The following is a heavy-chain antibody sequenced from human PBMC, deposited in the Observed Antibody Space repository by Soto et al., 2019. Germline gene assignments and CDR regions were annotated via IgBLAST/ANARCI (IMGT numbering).Heavy chain of an antibody. J-gene: IGHJ4*02. V-gene: IGHV4-61*08. CDR1: GGSVSIGDYY. CDR2: IYYSGRT. Sequence: SETLSLTCTVSGGSVSIGDYYLRWIRQPPGKGLEWIGYIYYSGRTNYNPSLKTRVTISLETSKNQFSLELTSVTAAETAMYYCARDHVVLDRTFDYWGQGTLFTFSS. D-gene: IGHD2-15*01. CDR3: ARDHVVLDRTFDY.